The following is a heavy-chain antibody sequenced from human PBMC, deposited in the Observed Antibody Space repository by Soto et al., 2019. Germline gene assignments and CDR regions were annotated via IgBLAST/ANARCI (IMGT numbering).Heavy chain of an antibody. V-gene: IGHV4-59*01. CDR1: GGSISNYY. CDR2: MYYRGSP. J-gene: IGHJ4*02. Sequence: QVQLQESGPGLVKPSETLSLTCTVSGGSISNYYWSWIRQPPGKGLEWIGYMYYRGSPSYNPSLKSRVTISVDTSQNHFSLKLSSVTAADTAVYYCARSYCDNSGYPLCFDYWGQGTLVTVSS. CDR3: ARSYCDNSGYPLCFDY. D-gene: IGHD3-22*01.